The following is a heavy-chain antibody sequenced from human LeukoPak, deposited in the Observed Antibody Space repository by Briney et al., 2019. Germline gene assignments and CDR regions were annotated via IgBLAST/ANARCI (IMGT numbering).Heavy chain of an antibody. CDR3: ARGLWGAYSSSSPTNYYYYGMDV. CDR1: GDSASSNSAA. CDR2: TYYRSKWYN. Sequence: SQTLSLTCAISGDSASSNSAAWNWIRQSPSRGLEWLGRTYYRSKWYNDYAVSVKSRITINPDTSKNQFSLQLNSVTPEDTAVYYCARGLWGAYSSSSPTNYYYYGMDVWGQGTTVTVSS. V-gene: IGHV6-1*01. J-gene: IGHJ6*02. D-gene: IGHD6-6*01.